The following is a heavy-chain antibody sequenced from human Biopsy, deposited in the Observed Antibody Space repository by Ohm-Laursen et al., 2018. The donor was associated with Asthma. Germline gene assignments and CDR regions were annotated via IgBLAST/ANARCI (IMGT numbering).Heavy chain of an antibody. D-gene: IGHD1-7*01. Sequence: GASAKVSCKASGGTFSSYAISWVRQARGQGLEWMGGIIPIFGTTNHAQKFQGRVTITADETTSTAYMELSSLRSEDTAVDYCARDPHNSYLASLRTKFNYYYYGMDVWGQGTTVTVSS. J-gene: IGHJ6*02. CDR3: ARDPHNSYLASLRTKFNYYYYGMDV. CDR1: GGTFSSYA. V-gene: IGHV1-69*13. CDR2: IIPIFGTT.